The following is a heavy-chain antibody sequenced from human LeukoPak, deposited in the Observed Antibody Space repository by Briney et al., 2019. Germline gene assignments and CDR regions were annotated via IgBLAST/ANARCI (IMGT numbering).Heavy chain of an antibody. CDR3: ARRAGSYFGY. V-gene: IGHV3-64*01. J-gene: IGHJ4*02. CDR1: GFTFSSYA. D-gene: IGHD1-26*01. Sequence: PGGSLRLSCAASGFTFSSYAMHWVRQAPGKGLEYVSAISSNGGSTYYANSVKGRFTISRDNSKNTLYLQMGSLRAEGMAVYYCARRAGSYFGYWGQGTLVTVSS. CDR2: ISSNGGST.